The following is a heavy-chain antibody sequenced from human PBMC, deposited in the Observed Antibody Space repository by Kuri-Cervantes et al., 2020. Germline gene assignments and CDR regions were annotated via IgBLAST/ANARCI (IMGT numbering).Heavy chain of an antibody. CDR1: GGSFSGYY. J-gene: IGHJ6*03. Sequence: NLSLTCAVYGGSFSGYYWSWIRQPPGKGLEWIGEINHSGSTNYNPSLKSRVTISVDKSKNQFSLKLSSVTAADTAVYYCARDDYDYYYMGVWGKGTTVTVSS. CDR2: INHSGST. CDR3: ARDDYDYYYMGV. V-gene: IGHV4-34*01.